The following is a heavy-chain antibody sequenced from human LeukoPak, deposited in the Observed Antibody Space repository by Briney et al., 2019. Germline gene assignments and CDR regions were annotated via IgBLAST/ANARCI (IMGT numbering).Heavy chain of an antibody. CDR1: GFTFSSYA. CDR2: ISYDGSNK. CDR3: AKDKDSSGIDY. J-gene: IGHJ4*02. V-gene: IGHV3-30*18. Sequence: GGSLRLSCAASGFTFSSYAMTWVRQAPGKGLEWVAVISYDGSNKYYADSVKGRFTISRDNSKNTLYLQMNSLRAEDTAVYYCAKDKDSSGIDYWGQGTLVTVSS. D-gene: IGHD6-19*01.